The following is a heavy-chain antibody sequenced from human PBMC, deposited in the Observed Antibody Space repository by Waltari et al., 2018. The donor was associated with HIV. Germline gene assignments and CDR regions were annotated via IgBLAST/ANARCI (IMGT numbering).Heavy chain of an antibody. CDR2: INHSGRT. V-gene: IGHV4-34*02. J-gene: IGHJ4*02. Sequence: QVQLQQWGAGLLKPSETLSLTCAVYGGSLSGNSWSWIRQPPGEGLEWIGEINHSGRTTCNPSLKSRITISVDTSKNQFSLKMTSVTAADTAVYYCARAGFDYWCQGTLVTVSS. CDR3: ARAGFDY. CDR1: GGSLSGNS.